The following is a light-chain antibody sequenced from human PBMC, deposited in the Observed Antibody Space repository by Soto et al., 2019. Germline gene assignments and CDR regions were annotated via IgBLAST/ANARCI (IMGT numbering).Light chain of an antibody. J-gene: IGLJ1*01. V-gene: IGLV2-23*01. Sequence: QSALAQPASVSGSPGQSITISCTETSSDVGAYNSVSWYQQHPHRAPQVIIYKGTQRPSGVSNRFSGSTSGNAASLTISALQTDDEADYFCCSSAPESTYACGNGTKVTVL. CDR3: CSSAPESTYA. CDR1: SSDVGAYNS. CDR2: KGT.